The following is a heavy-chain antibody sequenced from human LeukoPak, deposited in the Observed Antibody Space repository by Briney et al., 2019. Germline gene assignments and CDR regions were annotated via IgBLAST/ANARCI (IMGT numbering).Heavy chain of an antibody. D-gene: IGHD6-19*01. J-gene: IGHJ6*03. CDR2: INPNSGGT. CDR1: GYTFTGYY. CDR3: ARIAVAGRYYYYYYMDV. V-gene: IGHV1-2*02. Sequence: ASVKVSCKASGYTFTGYYMHWVRQAPGQGLEWMGWINPNSGGTNYAQKFQGRVTMTRDTSISTAYMELSRLRSDDTAVYYCARIAVAGRYYYYYYMDVWGKGTTVTVSS.